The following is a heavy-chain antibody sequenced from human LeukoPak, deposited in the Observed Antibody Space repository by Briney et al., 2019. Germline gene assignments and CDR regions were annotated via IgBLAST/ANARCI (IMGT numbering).Heavy chain of an antibody. Sequence: GGSLRLSCAASGFTFSDYYMSWIRQAPGKGLEWVSYISSNGSTIYYADSVKGRFTISRDNAKNSLYLQMNSLRAEDTAVYYCARDLPITMIVAQYSGGMDVWGQGTTVTVSS. J-gene: IGHJ6*02. CDR3: ARDLPITMIVAQYSGGMDV. D-gene: IGHD3-22*01. CDR1: GFTFSDYY. CDR2: ISSNGSTI. V-gene: IGHV3-11*01.